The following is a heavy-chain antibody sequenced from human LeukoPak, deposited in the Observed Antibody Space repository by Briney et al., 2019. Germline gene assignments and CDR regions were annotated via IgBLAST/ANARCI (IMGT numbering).Heavy chain of an antibody. CDR3: ARPRYSSSWLDP. V-gene: IGHV1-2*02. J-gene: IGHJ5*02. D-gene: IGHD6-13*01. CDR1: GYSLTNYY. Sequence: ASVKVSCKASGYSLTNYYMHWVRQAPGQGLEWMGWINPNSGGTNYAQKFQGRVTMTRDTSIGTAYMELSRLRSDDTAVYYCARPRYSSSWLDPWGQGTLVTVSS. CDR2: INPNSGGT.